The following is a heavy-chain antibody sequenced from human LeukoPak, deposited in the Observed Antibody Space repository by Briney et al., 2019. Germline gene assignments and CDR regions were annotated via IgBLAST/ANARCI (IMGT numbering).Heavy chain of an antibody. CDR1: GGSISGYY. J-gene: IGHJ3*02. CDR2: IHYSGTT. V-gene: IGHV4-59*08. Sequence: PSETLSLTCTVSGGSISGYYWTWIRQPPGKGLEWLGYIHYSGTTSHNPSLKSRVSISVDTSKNQFSLKVSSVTAADTAVYYCARRNDFGIWGQGTMVTVSS. CDR3: ARRNDFGI.